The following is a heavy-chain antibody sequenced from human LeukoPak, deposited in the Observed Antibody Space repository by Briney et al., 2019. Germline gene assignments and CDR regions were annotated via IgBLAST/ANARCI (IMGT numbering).Heavy chain of an antibody. J-gene: IGHJ4*02. CDR3: AKAHSPYYGSGITPDY. CDR1: GFTFSNYI. Sequence: PGGSLRLSCAASGFTFSNYIMHWVRQAPGKGLEWVAFIRYDGSNKYYADSVKGRFTISRDNSKNTLYLQMNSLRAEDTAVYYCAKAHSPYYGSGITPDYWGQGTLVTVSS. CDR2: IRYDGSNK. V-gene: IGHV3-30*02. D-gene: IGHD3-10*01.